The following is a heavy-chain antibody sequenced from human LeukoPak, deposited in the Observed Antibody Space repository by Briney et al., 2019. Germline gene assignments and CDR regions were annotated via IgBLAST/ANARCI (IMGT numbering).Heavy chain of an antibody. J-gene: IGHJ4*02. D-gene: IGHD3-16*02. CDR1: GFTFSSYA. CDR2: ISGSGGST. Sequence: EGSLRLSCAASGFTFSSYAMSWVRQAPGKGLEWVSAISGSGGSTYYADSVKGRFTISRDNSKNTLYLQMNSLRAEDTAIYYCAKDYDYVWGSYRLTPYYFDYWGQGTLVTVSS. V-gene: IGHV3-23*01. CDR3: AKDYDYVWGSYRLTPYYFDY.